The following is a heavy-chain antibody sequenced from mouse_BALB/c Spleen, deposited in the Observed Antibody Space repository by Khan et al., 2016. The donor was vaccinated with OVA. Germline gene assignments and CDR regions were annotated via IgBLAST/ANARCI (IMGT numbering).Heavy chain of an antibody. CDR2: IYPGISDT. D-gene: IGHD2-4*01. Sequence: VQLKQSGTVLARPGASVKMSCKASGYSFTSYWMHWVQQRPGKGLEWIGAIYPGISDTRYNQKFKGKAKLTAVTSASTAYMEFSSLTNEDSAVYYCTRSYDSYYFDYWGQGTTLTVSS. CDR3: TRSYDSYYFDY. J-gene: IGHJ2*01. CDR1: GYSFTSYW. V-gene: IGHV1-5*01.